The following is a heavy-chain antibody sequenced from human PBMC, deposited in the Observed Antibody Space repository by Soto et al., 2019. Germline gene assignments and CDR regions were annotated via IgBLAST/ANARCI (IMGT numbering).Heavy chain of an antibody. CDR2: FYDGGST. J-gene: IGHJ4*02. Sequence: EVQLVESGGGLVQPGGSLRLSCAASGFTVSSNYMSWVHQAPGKGLEWVSLFYDGGSTYYADSVKGRFTISRDNSKNTLYLQMHNLRTEDTAVYYCARGTDCWGQGTLVTVSS. CDR3: ARGTDC. CDR1: GFTVSSNY. V-gene: IGHV3-66*01.